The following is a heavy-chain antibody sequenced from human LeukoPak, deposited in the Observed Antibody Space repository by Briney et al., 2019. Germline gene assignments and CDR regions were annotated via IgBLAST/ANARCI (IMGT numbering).Heavy chain of an antibody. J-gene: IGHJ4*02. CDR2: INHSGST. V-gene: IGHV4-34*01. D-gene: IGHD3-16*02. CDR3: ARHGGMITFGGVIVPGGPDY. Sequence: SETLSLTCAVYGGSFSGYYWSWIRQPSGKGLEWIGEINHSGSTNYNPSLKSRVTISVDTSKNQFSLKLSSVTAADTAVYYCARHGGMITFGGVIVPGGPDYWGQGTLVTVSS. CDR1: GGSFSGYY.